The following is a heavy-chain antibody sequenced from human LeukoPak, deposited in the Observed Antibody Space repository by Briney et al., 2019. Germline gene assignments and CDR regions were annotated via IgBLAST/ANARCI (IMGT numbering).Heavy chain of an antibody. V-gene: IGHV3-30-3*01. Sequence: PGGSLRLSCVASGNYWMHWVRQAPGKGLEWLAVISYDGNRKDFADSVKGRFTVSRDNSKNTLYLQMSSLRAEDTAVYYCAREEGGPGFDYWGQGTLLTVSS. J-gene: IGHJ4*02. CDR3: AREEGGPGFDY. CDR1: GNYW. CDR2: ISYDGNRK. D-gene: IGHD3-16*01.